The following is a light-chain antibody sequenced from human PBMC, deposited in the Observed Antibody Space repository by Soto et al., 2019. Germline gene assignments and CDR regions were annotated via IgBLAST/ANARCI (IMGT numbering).Light chain of an antibody. CDR2: GAS. CDR3: QQYGSSPRT. Sequence: EIVLSQSPGTLSLSPGERATLSCRASQSVSNSYLAWYQQKPGQAPRLLIYGASSRATGIPDRFSGSGSGTDFTLTISRLEPEDFAVYYCQQYGSSPRTFGQRTKADIK. J-gene: IGKJ1*01. CDR1: QSVSNSY. V-gene: IGKV3-20*01.